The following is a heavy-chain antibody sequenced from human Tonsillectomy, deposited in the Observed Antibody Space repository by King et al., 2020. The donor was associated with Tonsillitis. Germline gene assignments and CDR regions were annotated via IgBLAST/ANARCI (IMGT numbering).Heavy chain of an antibody. CDR2: INPSGGST. D-gene: IGHD3-10*01. Sequence: VQLVESGAEVKKPGASVKVSCKASGYTFTTYHMHWVRQAPGQGLEWMGIINPSGGSTSYAQKFQGRVTMTRDTSTSTVYMELSGLRSEDTAVYYCARDGGRTVVMGYGSGSYMSYWGQGTLVTVSS. CDR1: GYTFTTYH. CDR3: ARDGGRTVVMGYGSGSYMSY. V-gene: IGHV1-46*01. J-gene: IGHJ4*02.